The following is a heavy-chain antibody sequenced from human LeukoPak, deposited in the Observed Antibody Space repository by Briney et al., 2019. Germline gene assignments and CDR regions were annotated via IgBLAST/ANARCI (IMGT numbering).Heavy chain of an antibody. CDR3: AKVGPLRYNWMGASKDI. J-gene: IGHJ3*02. CDR2: ISSSSSYI. V-gene: IGHV3-21*04. Sequence: PGGSLRLSCAASGFTFSSYSMNWVRQAPGKGLEWVSSISSSSSYIYYADSVRGRFTISRDNAKNTLYLQMNSLRAEDTAVYYCAKVGPLRYNWMGASKDIWGQGTMVTVSS. D-gene: IGHD1-20*01. CDR1: GFTFSSYS.